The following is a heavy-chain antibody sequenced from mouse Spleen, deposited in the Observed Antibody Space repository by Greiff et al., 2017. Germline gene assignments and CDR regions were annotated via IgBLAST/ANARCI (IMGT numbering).Heavy chain of an antibody. V-gene: IGHV1-80*01. Sequence: QVQLQQSGAELVKPGASVKISCKASGYAFSSYWMNWVKQRPGKGLEWIGQIYPGDGDTNYNGKFKGKATLTADKPSSTAYMQLSSLTSEDSAVYFCARSRAYGNYEFAYWGQGTTLTGSS. CDR2: IYPGDGDT. CDR1: GYAFSSYW. D-gene: IGHD2-1*01. J-gene: IGHJ2*01. CDR3: ARSRAYGNYEFAY.